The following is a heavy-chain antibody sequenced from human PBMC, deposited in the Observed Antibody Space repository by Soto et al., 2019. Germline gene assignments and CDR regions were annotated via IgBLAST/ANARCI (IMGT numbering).Heavy chain of an antibody. CDR1: GFTFSSYA. J-gene: IGHJ4*02. CDR2: ISGSGGST. CDR3: VTVKWDYYDSSGLSAYYSVH. Sequence: GGSLRLSCVASGFTFSSYAMSWVRQAPGKGLEWVSAISGSGGSTYYADSVKGRLTISRDNSKNTLYLQMNSLRAEDTAVYYCVTVKWDYYDSSGLSAYYSVHRGQGTPVTVSS. D-gene: IGHD3-22*01. V-gene: IGHV3-23*01.